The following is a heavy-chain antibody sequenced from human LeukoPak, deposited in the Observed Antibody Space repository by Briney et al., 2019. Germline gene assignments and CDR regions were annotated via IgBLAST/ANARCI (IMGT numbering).Heavy chain of an antibody. CDR3: AKDAQRGFDYSNSLDY. J-gene: IGHJ4*02. Sequence: PGRSLRLSCAASGFTFSHYGMHWVRQAPGRGLEWVAVIWNDGSNKYYADSVKGRFTISRDNSKSTLYLQMNSLRAEDTAVYYCAKDAQRGFDYSNSLDYWGQGTLVTVSS. CDR1: GFTFSHYG. D-gene: IGHD4-11*01. CDR2: IWNDGSNK. V-gene: IGHV3-33*06.